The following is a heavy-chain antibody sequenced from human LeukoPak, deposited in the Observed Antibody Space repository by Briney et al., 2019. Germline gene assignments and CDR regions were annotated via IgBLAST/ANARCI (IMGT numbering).Heavy chain of an antibody. CDR2: IRGDAGST. V-gene: IGHV3-20*04. D-gene: IGHD2-15*01. J-gene: IGHJ6*02. Sequence: GGSLRLSCAASGFTFDAFGMTWVRQAPGKGLEWVSAIRGDAGSTGYADSVKGRFTISRDNAKNSLYLQMNSLRAEDTAVYYCARDGYHYYGMDAWGQGTTVTVSS. CDR1: GFTFDAFG. CDR3: ARDGYHYYGMDA.